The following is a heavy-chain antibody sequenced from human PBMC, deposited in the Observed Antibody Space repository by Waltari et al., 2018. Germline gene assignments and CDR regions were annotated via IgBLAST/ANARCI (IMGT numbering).Heavy chain of an antibody. J-gene: IGHJ5*02. V-gene: IGHV3-21*01. Sequence: EVQLVGSGGGWVKPGGSLRLPWAASGFTSRRSTMIWVRQAPGKGMEGVYSISGSRNYIYYAEAGRGRFTISRDNAKESVYLHLNSLRGDDTAVYYCARDQDSGFLSAFGWLDPWGQGTLVTVSS. D-gene: IGHD3-3*01. CDR1: GFTSRRST. CDR3: ARDQDSGFLSAFGWLDP. CDR2: ISGSRNYI.